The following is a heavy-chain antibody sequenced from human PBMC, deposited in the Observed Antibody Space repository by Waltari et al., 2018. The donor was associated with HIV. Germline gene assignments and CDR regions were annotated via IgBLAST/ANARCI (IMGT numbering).Heavy chain of an antibody. D-gene: IGHD3-22*01. CDR1: GFAYVSYA. J-gene: IGHJ4*02. CDR2: ISGIGADS. Sequence: EVQLLESGGGLVQPGGSRRLSCAASGFAYVSYAMTWVRQSPGGGLVGVSGISGIGADSSYADSVKGRFSISRDNSKNTVYLQMNNLRAADTAIYYCAKAFADNTAYYYDFWGRGTRVTVAS. V-gene: IGHV3-23*01. CDR3: AKAFADNTAYYYDF.